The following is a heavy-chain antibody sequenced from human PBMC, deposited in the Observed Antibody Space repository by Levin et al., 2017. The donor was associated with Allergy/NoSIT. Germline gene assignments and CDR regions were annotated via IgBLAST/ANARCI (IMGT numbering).Heavy chain of an antibody. D-gene: IGHD3-16*01. CDR3: AKDRAPNLGFDY. CDR1: GFPFTTYA. V-gene: IGHV3-23*01. Sequence: GESLKISCAASGFPFTTYALAWVRQAPGEGLEWVASITAGGTNAYVANSVQGRFTISRDNSKNTLFLQMNTLRVEDTAVYYCAKDRAPNLGFDYWGQGTLVTVSS. J-gene: IGHJ4*02. CDR2: ITAGGTNA.